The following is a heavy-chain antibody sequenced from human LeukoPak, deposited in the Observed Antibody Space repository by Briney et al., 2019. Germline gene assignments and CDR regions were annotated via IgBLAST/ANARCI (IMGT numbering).Heavy chain of an antibody. J-gene: IGHJ4*02. V-gene: IGHV4-39*01. CDR3: ASRYYDFWSGYQGAFGY. Sequence: SETLSLTCTVSGGSISSSSYYWGWIRQPPGTGLEWIGRIYYSGSTYYNPSLKSRVTISVDTSKNQFSLKLSSVTAADTAVYYCASRYYDFWSGYQGAFGYWGQGTLVTVSS. CDR2: IYYSGST. CDR1: GGSISSSSYY. D-gene: IGHD3-3*01.